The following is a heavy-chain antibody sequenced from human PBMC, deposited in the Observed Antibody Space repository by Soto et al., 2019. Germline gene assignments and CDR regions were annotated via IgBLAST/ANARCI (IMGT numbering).Heavy chain of an antibody. J-gene: IGHJ4*02. V-gene: IGHV5-51*01. CDR3: VRRPGISGISDPFDY. D-gene: IGHD1-20*01. Sequence: GESLKISCKGSGYSFSGYWIGWVRQMPGRGLDWMGIIYPGDSDIRYSPSFQGQVTISADKSISTAYLQWSSLKASGTAMYYCVRRPGISGISDPFDYWGQGTLVTVSS. CDR1: GYSFSGYW. CDR2: IYPGDSDI.